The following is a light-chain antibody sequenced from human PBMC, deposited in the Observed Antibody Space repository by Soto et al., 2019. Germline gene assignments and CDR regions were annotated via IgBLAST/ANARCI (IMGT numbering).Light chain of an antibody. CDR2: DDR. CDR3: QVWDSRSDHVV. J-gene: IGLJ3*02. V-gene: IGLV3-21*02. Sequence: SYELTQPPSVSVAPGQTATITCGGNNIGNKNVHWFQLRPGQAPLLVVYDDRDRPSGIPERFSGSNSGNTATLTISRVEAGDEADYYCQVWDSRSDHVVFGGGTKLTVL. CDR1: NIGNKN.